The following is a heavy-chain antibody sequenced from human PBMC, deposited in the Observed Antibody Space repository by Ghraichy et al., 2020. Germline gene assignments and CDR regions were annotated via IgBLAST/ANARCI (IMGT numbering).Heavy chain of an antibody. V-gene: IGHV4-59*08. Sequence: LETLSLTCTVSGGSIKTYYWSWIRQSPGKGLEWIGYIHSSGSTKYNPSLKSRVNMSVDMSERQLSLKLRSVAAADTAVYYCARHRCGGYACYPHWNFDYWGQGTLVTVSS. D-gene: IGHD2-21*01. CDR2: IHSSGST. CDR3: ARHRCGGYACYPHWNFDY. J-gene: IGHJ4*02. CDR1: GGSIKTYY.